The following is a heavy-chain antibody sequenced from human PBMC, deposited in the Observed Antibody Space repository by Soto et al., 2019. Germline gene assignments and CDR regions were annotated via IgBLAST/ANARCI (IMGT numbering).Heavy chain of an antibody. J-gene: IGHJ4*02. Sequence: EVQLVESGGGLVQPGGSLRLSCAASGFTFSTYWMHWVRQAPGKGPVWVSRISSDGSVTDYAGSVKGRFTISRDNAKKTLYLQMNSPRAEDTAVYYCARAMTSVRATTKGDYWGQGTLVTFST. D-gene: IGHD1-26*01. CDR3: ARAMTSVRATTKGDY. V-gene: IGHV3-74*01. CDR2: ISSDGSVT. CDR1: GFTFSTYW.